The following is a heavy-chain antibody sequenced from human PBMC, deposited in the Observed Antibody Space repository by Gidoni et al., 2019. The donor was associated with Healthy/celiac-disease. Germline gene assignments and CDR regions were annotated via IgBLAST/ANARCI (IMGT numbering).Heavy chain of an antibody. D-gene: IGHD6-19*01. CDR1: GFPSGGYA. J-gene: IGHJ4*02. CDR2: VSWNSGSI. CDR3: AKDMLEEGIAVAGYDY. V-gene: IGHV3-9*02. Sequence: EVQLVASGGGLVQLARSLRLSRAAPGFPSGGYAMHWVRQAPGKGLGWVSCVSWNSGSIGYADSVKGRFTISRDNAKNSLYLQMNSRRAEDTAVYYCAKDMLEEGIAVAGYDYWGQGTLVTVSS.